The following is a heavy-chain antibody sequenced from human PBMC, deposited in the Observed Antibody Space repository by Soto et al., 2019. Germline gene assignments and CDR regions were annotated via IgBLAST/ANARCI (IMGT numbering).Heavy chain of an antibody. CDR1: GYTFTSYG. CDR3: ARARNTAY. D-gene: IGHD1-1*01. J-gene: IGHJ4*02. CDR2: ISAHKGNT. V-gene: IGHV1-18*01. Sequence: QVHLVQSGAEVKKPGASVKVSCKASGYTFTSYGITWVRQAPGQGLEWMGWISAHKGNTDYAQKIQGRVIVTRDTPTSPAYMLPRILTSADTAVSSCARARNTAYWCPGALVTVSS.